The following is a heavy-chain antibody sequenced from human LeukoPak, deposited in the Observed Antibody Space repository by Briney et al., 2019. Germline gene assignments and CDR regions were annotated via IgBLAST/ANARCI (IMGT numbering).Heavy chain of an antibody. Sequence: SETLSLTCAVYGGSFSGYYWSWIRQPPGKGLEWIGEINHSGSTNYNPSLKSRVTISVDTSKNQSSLKLSSVTAADTAVYYCAREGPHFAGTLLHIDYWGQGTLVTVSS. CDR3: AREGPHFAGTLLHIDY. V-gene: IGHV4-34*01. CDR1: GGSFSGYY. J-gene: IGHJ4*02. D-gene: IGHD6-13*01. CDR2: INHSGST.